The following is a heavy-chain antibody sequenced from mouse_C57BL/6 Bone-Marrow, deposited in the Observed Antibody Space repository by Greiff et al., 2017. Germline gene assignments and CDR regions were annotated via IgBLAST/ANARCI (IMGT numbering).Heavy chain of an antibody. CDR1: GFSLTSYG. CDR2: IWSGGGT. Sequence: QVQLKESGPGLVAPSQSLTITCTVSGFSLTSYGVHWVRQPPGKGLEWMVVIWSGGGTTYNSALKSRLTISKDTSKGHIFLRMNRLQTDDTAMYSCARQERSAWFAYWGQGTLVTVSA. V-gene: IGHV2-6-1*01. D-gene: IGHD1-1*01. J-gene: IGHJ3*01. CDR3: ARQERSAWFAY.